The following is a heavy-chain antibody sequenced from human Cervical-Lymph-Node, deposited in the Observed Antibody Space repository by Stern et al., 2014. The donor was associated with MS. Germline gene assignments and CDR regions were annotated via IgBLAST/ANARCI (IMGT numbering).Heavy chain of an antibody. CDR3: ARGELKEGLVRGMDV. CDR2: ISPIFGTA. CDR1: GGTFSSYA. D-gene: IGHD1-26*01. J-gene: IGHJ6*02. Sequence: VQLVESGAEVKKPGASVKVSCKASGGTFSSYAISWVRQAPGQGLEWMGGISPIFGTANYAQKFQGSVSITADESTSTAYMELSSLRSEDTAVYYCARGELKEGLVRGMDVWGQGTTVTVSS. V-gene: IGHV1-69*01.